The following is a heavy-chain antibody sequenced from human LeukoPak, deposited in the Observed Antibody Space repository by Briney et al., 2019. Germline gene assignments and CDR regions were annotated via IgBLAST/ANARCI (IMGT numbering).Heavy chain of an antibody. CDR1: GGSFSGYS. CDR3: ARVGRGGITMVRGVIGHLDYFDY. J-gene: IGHJ4*02. CDR2: INHSGST. V-gene: IGHV4-34*01. Sequence: SETLSLTCAAYGGSFSGYSWSWIRQPPGKGLEWIGEINHSGSTNYNPSLKSRVTISVNTSKNQFSLKLSSVTAADTAVYYCARVGRGGITMVRGVIGHLDYFDYWGQGTLVTVSS. D-gene: IGHD3-10*01.